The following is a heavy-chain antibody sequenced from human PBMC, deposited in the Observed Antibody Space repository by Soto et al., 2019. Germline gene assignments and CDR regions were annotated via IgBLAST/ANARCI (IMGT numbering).Heavy chain of an antibody. V-gene: IGHV4-34*01. CDR2: INHSGST. J-gene: IGHJ6*02. CDR3: AILYGSGSYYTVRNYYYYGMAV. CDR1: GGSFSGYY. D-gene: IGHD3-10*01. Sequence: SETLSLTCAVYGGSFSGYYWSWIRQPPGKGLERIGEINHSGSTNYNPSLKSRVTISVDTSKNQFSLKLSSVTAADTAVYYCAILYGSGSYYTVRNYYYYGMAVWGQGTTVTVSS.